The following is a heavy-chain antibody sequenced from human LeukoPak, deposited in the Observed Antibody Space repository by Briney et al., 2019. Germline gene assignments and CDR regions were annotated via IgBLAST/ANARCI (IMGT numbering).Heavy chain of an antibody. CDR1: GFTFSSHW. CDR2: ISTDASST. D-gene: IGHD4-11*01. J-gene: IGHJ4*02. CDR3: TGHHQAYSRTY. Sequence: GGSLRLSCGASGFTFSSHWMHWVRQAPGKGLVWVSRISTDASSTTYADSVKGRFTISRDNAKGTLYLQMSSLRAEDTAVYYCTGHHQAYSRTYWGQGTLVTVSS. V-gene: IGHV3-74*01.